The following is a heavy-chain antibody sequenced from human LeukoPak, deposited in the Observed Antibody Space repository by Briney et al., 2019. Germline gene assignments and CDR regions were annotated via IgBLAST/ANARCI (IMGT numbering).Heavy chain of an antibody. CDR2: IDQGGSVR. CDR1: GFSFSTYW. CDR3: ARDPESSSFDL. Sequence: GGSLRLSCAASGFSFSTYWMSWVRQTPEKGLEFVANIDQGGSVRNYMDSLKGRCTISRDNAKKSLYLEVNSLRADDTAVYYCARDPESSSFDLWGRGALVTVSS. V-gene: IGHV3-7*01. J-gene: IGHJ4*02. D-gene: IGHD6-13*01.